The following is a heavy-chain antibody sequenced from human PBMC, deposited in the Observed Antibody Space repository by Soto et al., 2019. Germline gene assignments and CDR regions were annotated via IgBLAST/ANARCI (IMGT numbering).Heavy chain of an antibody. CDR2: ISGSGGST. J-gene: IGHJ6*02. Sequence: EVQLLESGGGLVQPGGSLRLSCAASGFTFSSYGLSWVRQAPGKGLEWVSGISGSGGSTYYADSVKGRFTISRDNSKNTLYLQMNSLRAEDTAVYYCAKGIRRTWNEMDVWGQGTTVIVSS. D-gene: IGHD1-1*01. V-gene: IGHV3-23*01. CDR3: AKGIRRTWNEMDV. CDR1: GFTFSSYG.